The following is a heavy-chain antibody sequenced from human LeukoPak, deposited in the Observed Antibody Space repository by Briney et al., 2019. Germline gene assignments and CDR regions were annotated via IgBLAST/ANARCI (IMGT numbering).Heavy chain of an antibody. CDR1: GYTFTGYY. Sequence: ASVKVSCKASGYTFTGYYMHWVRQAPGQGLEWMGWISPNSGGTNYAQKFQGRVTMTRDTSINTGYMELSSLTSDDTAVYYCARDSGGYSSAWGQGTLVTVSS. D-gene: IGHD6-19*01. J-gene: IGHJ5*02. CDR3: ARDSGGYSSA. CDR2: ISPNSGGT. V-gene: IGHV1-2*02.